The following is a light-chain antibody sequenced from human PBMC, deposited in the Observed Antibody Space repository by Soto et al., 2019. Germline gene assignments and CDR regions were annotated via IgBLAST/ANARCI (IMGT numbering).Light chain of an antibody. J-gene: IGKJ5*01. V-gene: IGKV3D-20*02. CDR2: GAS. CDR1: HSFSSSY. Sequence: EIELTQSPGTLSLSLGERATLSCRGSHSFSSSYLAWYQQKPGQPPRLLIYGASSRATGIPDRFSGSGSGTDFTLTIGRLEPEDFAVYYCQQRSNWPSITFGQGTRLEIK. CDR3: QQRSNWPSIT.